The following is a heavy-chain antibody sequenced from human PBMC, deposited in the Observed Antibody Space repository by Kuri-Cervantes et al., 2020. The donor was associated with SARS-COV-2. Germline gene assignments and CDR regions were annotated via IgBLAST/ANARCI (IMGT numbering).Heavy chain of an antibody. V-gene: IGHV3-74*01. D-gene: IGHD4-11*01. J-gene: IGHJ4*02. CDR1: GFTFSSYW. CDR3: ARDSMTTRDFDY. CDR2: LTNDGSDA. Sequence: GGSLRLSCVASGFTFSSYWMHWVRPAPGKGLVWVSRLTNDGSDAIFADSVKGRLTISRDNAKNMLYLYMNSLRADDTAVYYCARDSMTTRDFDYWGQGTLVTVSS.